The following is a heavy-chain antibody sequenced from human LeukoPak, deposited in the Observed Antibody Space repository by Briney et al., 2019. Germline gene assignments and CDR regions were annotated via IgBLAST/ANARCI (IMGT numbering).Heavy chain of an antibody. Sequence: GASVKVSCKASGYTFTSYAMHWVRQAPGQRLEWMGWISAYNGNTNYAQKLQGRVTMTTDTSTSTAYMELRSLRSDDTAVYYCARDPRQLVRSRPNWFDPWGQGTLVTVSS. CDR3: ARDPRQLVRSRPNWFDP. J-gene: IGHJ5*02. V-gene: IGHV1-18*01. D-gene: IGHD6-6*01. CDR2: ISAYNGNT. CDR1: GYTFTSYA.